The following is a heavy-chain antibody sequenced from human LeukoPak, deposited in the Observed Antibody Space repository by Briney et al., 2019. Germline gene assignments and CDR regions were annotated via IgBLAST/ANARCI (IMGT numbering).Heavy chain of an antibody. Sequence: GGSLRLSCAASGFTFSSYAMHWVRQAPGKGLEWVAVISYDGSNKYYADSVKGRFTISRDNSKNTLYLQMNSLRAEDTAVYYCARDSLYSSSYFDYWGQGTLVTVSS. CDR2: ISYDGSNK. CDR1: GFTFSSYA. CDR3: ARDSLYSSSYFDY. V-gene: IGHV3-30*04. J-gene: IGHJ4*02. D-gene: IGHD6-13*01.